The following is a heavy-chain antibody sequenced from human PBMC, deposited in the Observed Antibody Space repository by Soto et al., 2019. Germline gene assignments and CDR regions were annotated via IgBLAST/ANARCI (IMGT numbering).Heavy chain of an antibody. Sequence: PGGSLRLSCAASGLTFSSYAMSWVRQAPGKGLEWVSAISGSGGSTYYADSVKGRFTISRDNSKNTLYLQMNSLRAEDTAVYYCAKKVRGVIAPGPFFDYWGQGTLVTVSS. V-gene: IGHV3-23*01. J-gene: IGHJ4*02. D-gene: IGHD3-10*01. CDR2: ISGSGGST. CDR3: AKKVRGVIAPGPFFDY. CDR1: GLTFSSYA.